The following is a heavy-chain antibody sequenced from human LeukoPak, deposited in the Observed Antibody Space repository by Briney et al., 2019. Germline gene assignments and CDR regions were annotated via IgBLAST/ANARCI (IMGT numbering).Heavy chain of an antibody. D-gene: IGHD1-26*01. CDR3: VKVRIVGAPTDYFDY. Sequence: GRSLRLSCAASGFSFDDYATHWVRQAPGKGLEWVSGTSWNSGTIVYAASVKGRFTISRDNAKNSLYLQMNSLRAEDTALYYCVKVRIVGAPTDYFDYWGQGTLVTVSS. J-gene: IGHJ4*02. CDR2: TSWNSGTI. V-gene: IGHV3-9*01. CDR1: GFSFDDYA.